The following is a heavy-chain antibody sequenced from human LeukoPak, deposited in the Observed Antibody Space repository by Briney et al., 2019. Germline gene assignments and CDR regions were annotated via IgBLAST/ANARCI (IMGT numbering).Heavy chain of an antibody. V-gene: IGHV1-18*01. CDR1: GYTFTSYD. D-gene: IGHD4-23*01. J-gene: IGHJ4*02. CDR3: ARDGDYGGNWDY. CDR2: INAYTGNT. Sequence: ASVKVSCKASGYTFTSYDISWVRQAPGQGLEWMGWINAYTGNTNYAQKFQGRVTMTTDTSTSTGYMELRSLRSDDTAVYYCARDGDYGGNWDYWGQGTLVTVSS.